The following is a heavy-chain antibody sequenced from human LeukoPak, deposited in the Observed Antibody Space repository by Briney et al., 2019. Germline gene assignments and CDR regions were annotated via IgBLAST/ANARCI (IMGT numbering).Heavy chain of an antibody. V-gene: IGHV4-59*08. Sequence: SETLSLTCTVSGVSISSDYWSWIRLPPGKGLEWIGYISYSGSSNYNPSLKSRVTMSVGTSKNQFSLKLTSVTAADTAVYYCARRLRQNLFDPWGQGTLVTVSS. CDR2: ISYSGSS. CDR1: GVSISSDY. D-gene: IGHD4-17*01. CDR3: ARRLRQNLFDP. J-gene: IGHJ5*02.